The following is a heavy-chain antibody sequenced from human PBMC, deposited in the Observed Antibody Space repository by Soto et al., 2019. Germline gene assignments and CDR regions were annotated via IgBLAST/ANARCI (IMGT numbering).Heavy chain of an antibody. CDR1: GGSISSYY. CDR2: IYYSGST. V-gene: IGHV4-59*01. CDR3: ARVWTTVTNWFDP. D-gene: IGHD4-17*01. J-gene: IGHJ5*01. Sequence: PSETLSLTCTVSGGSISSYYWSWIRQPPGKGLEWIGYIYYSGSTNYNPSLKSRVTISVDTSKNQFSLKLSSVTAADTAVYYCARVWTTVTNWFDPWGQGTLVTVPQ.